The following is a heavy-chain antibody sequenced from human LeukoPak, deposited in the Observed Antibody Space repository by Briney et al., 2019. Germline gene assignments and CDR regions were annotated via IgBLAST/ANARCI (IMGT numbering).Heavy chain of an antibody. Sequence: SGTLSVTCTVSHDSFISYYWNWIRQPPGKGLEWIGYIYSSGNTDYNPALKSRVTMSMDTSRNQFSLKLRSVTAADTAIYYCARDEGIAAQFDYWGQGTLVTVSS. CDR3: ARDEGIAAQFDY. V-gene: IGHV4-59*01. J-gene: IGHJ4*02. CDR1: HDSFISYY. D-gene: IGHD6-6*01. CDR2: IYSSGNT.